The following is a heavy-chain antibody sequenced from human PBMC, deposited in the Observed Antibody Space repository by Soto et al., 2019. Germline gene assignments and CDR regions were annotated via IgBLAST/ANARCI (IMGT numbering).Heavy chain of an antibody. J-gene: IGHJ6*02. CDR2: IYRTGST. CDR3: ARGGRVVRGDYYYYGMDV. Sequence: SEILSLTCAVSGGSFTSNNWWTWVRQPPGQGLEWIGEIYRTGSTNYNPSLKSRVTISVDTSKNQFSLKLSSVTAADTAVYYCARGGRVVRGDYYYYGMDVWGQGTTVTVSS. CDR1: GGSFTSNNW. V-gene: IGHV4-4*02. D-gene: IGHD3-10*01.